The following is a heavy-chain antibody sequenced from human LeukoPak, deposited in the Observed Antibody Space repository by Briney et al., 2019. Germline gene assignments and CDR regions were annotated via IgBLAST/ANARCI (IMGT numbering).Heavy chain of an antibody. D-gene: IGHD3-22*01. CDR3: ARWGHDNSGYHFDY. CDR1: GGSVSRGSYY. V-gene: IGHV4-61*01. Sequence: SSDTLSLTCTVSGGSVSRGSYYGSWIRQPPGKGLEWLGFIYYSGRPSYNPSLKIQVPISVDTSKNQFSMKLSSVTAADTAVYYCARWGHDNSGYHFDYWGQGSLVTVSS. CDR2: IYYSGRP. J-gene: IGHJ4*02.